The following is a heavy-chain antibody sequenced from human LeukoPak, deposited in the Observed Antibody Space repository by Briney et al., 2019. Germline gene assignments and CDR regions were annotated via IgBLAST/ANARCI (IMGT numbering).Heavy chain of an antibody. V-gene: IGHV4-59*01. D-gene: IGHD3-16*01. CDR3: ATGRAYTSVDY. CDR2: IYYTAST. J-gene: IGHJ4*02. Sequence: PSETLSLTCTVSGRSISSYYRSWIRQPPGEGLEWIGCIYYTASTNYNPSLKSRVTISVDTSKNQFSLKLSSVTAADTAVYYCATGRAYTSVDYWGQGALGTVSS. CDR1: GRSISSYY.